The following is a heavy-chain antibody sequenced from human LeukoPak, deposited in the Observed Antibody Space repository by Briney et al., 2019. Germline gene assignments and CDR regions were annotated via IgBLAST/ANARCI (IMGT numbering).Heavy chain of an antibody. CDR2: INPHSGGA. CDR1: GYTFTAYY. V-gene: IGHV1-2*02. CDR3: TRFEDYGGKRDVFDI. J-gene: IGHJ3*02. Sequence: GASVKVSCKASGYTFTAYYINWVRQAPGQGLGWMGWINPHSGGAVYAQGFEGRVTMTRDTSISTAYMELNNLRSDDTAFYYCTRFEDYGGKRDVFDIWGQGTMVTVSS. D-gene: IGHD4-23*01.